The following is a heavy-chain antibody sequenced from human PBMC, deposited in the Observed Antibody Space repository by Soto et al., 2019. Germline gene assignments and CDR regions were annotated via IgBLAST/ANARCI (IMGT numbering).Heavy chain of an antibody. CDR3: GRVAVGAYWFDP. CDR1: GFTFSNYW. D-gene: IGHD1-26*01. CDR2: INPDGTTI. J-gene: IGHJ5*02. V-gene: IGHV3-74*01. Sequence: EVQLVESGGGLVQPGGSLRLSCAASGFTFSNYWMHWVRQAPGKGLVWVSRINPDGTTITYADSVKGRFTISRDNAQNTLYFQMNSLSAEDTAVYYCGRVAVGAYWFDPWGQGTLVTVSS.